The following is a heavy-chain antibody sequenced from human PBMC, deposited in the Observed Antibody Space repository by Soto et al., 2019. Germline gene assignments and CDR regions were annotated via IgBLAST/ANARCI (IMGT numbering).Heavy chain of an antibody. D-gene: IGHD2-15*01. CDR3: ARDRSVGAANYYYGMDV. V-gene: IGHV1-69*12. CDR2: IIPIFGTA. CDR1: GGTFSSYA. J-gene: IGHJ6*02. Sequence: QVQLVQSGAEVKKPGSSVKVSCKASGGTFSSYAISWVRQAPGQGLEWMGGIIPIFGTANYAQKFQGRVTMTADESASTAYRELSSLRSEETAVYYCARDRSVGAANYYYGMDVWGQGTTVTVSS.